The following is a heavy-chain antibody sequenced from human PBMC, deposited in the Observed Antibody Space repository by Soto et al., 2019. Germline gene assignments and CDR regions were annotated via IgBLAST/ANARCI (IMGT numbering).Heavy chain of an antibody. Sequence: QVQLVESGGGVVQPGRSLRLSCAASGFTFSSYGMHWVRQAPGKGLEGGAVISYDGSNKYYADSVKGRFTISRDNSKNTRYLQMNSLRAEDTAVYYCAKGNGLELRYNWFDPWGQGTLVTVSS. V-gene: IGHV3-30*18. D-gene: IGHD1-7*01. CDR2: ISYDGSNK. CDR1: GFTFSSYG. J-gene: IGHJ5*02. CDR3: AKGNGLELRYNWFDP.